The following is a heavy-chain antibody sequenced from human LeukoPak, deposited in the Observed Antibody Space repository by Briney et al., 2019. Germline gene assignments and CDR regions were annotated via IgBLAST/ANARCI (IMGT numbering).Heavy chain of an antibody. J-gene: IGHJ4*02. CDR2: IHYSEGT. CDR1: GASISSYY. Sequence: SETLSLTCTVSGASISSYYWSWLRQPPGKGVEWIGYIHYSEGTRYNPSLKSRVTISVDTTKNQFSLKLSSVTAADTAVYYCARQYYYYSIDSWGQGTLVTVSS. V-gene: IGHV4-59*08. D-gene: IGHD3-22*01. CDR3: ARQYYYYSIDS.